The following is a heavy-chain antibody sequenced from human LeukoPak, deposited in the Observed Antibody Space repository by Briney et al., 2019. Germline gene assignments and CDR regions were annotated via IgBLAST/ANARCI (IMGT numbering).Heavy chain of an antibody. CDR3: ATAMYYYDSSGYYPY. J-gene: IGHJ4*02. CDR2: FDPEDGET. V-gene: IGHV1-24*01. CDR1: GYTFTGYY. D-gene: IGHD3-22*01. Sequence: PGASVKVSCKASGYTFTGYYMHWVRQAPGKGLEWMGGFDPEDGETIYAQKFQGRVTMTEDTSTDTAYMELSSLRSEDTAVYYCATAMYYYDSSGYYPYWGQGTLVTVSS.